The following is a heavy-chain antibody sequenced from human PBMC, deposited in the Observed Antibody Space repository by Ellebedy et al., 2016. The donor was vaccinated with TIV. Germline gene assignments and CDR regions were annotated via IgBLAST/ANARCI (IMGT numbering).Heavy chain of an antibody. V-gene: IGHV3-7*03. CDR1: GFPFSSYW. CDR2: IKQDGSEK. Sequence: GESLKISCAASGFPFSSYWMNWVRQAPGKGLEWVANIKQDGSEKYYVDSVKGRFTISRDNTKNSLYLQMNSLRAEDTAVYYCSFSRLVPYWGQGTLVTVSS. CDR3: SFSRLVPY. D-gene: IGHD6-19*01. J-gene: IGHJ4*02.